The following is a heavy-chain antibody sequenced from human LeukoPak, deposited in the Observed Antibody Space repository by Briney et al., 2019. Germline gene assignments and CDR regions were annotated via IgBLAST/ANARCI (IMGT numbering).Heavy chain of an antibody. Sequence: PGGSLRLSCAASGFTFSSYSMNWVRQAPGKGLEWVSSISSSSSYIYYADSVKGRFTISRDNAKNSLYLQMNSLRAEDTAVYYCARSDSLAAAVREGAFDIWGQGTMVTVSS. CDR1: GFTFSSYS. D-gene: IGHD6-13*01. J-gene: IGHJ3*02. CDR3: ARSDSLAAAVREGAFDI. V-gene: IGHV3-21*01. CDR2: ISSSSSYI.